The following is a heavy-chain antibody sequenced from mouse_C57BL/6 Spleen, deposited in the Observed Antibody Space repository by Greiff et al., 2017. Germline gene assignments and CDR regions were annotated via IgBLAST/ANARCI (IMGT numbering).Heavy chain of an antibody. Sequence: QVQLQQPGTELVKPGASVKLSCKASGYSFTSYWMHWVKQRPGQGLEWIGNINPSNGGTNYNEKFKSKATLTVDKSSSTAYMQLSSLTSEDSAVXYCASLRYYGSPSDYWGQGTTLTVSS. V-gene: IGHV1-53*01. CDR3: ASLRYYGSPSDY. D-gene: IGHD1-1*01. CDR2: INPSNGGT. CDR1: GYSFTSYW. J-gene: IGHJ2*01.